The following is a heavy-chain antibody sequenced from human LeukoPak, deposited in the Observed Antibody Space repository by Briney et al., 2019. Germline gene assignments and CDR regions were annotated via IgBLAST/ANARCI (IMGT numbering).Heavy chain of an antibody. J-gene: IGHJ4*02. D-gene: IGHD5-18*01. V-gene: IGHV3-11*04. CDR1: GFTFSDYY. CDR2: ISSSASTI. CDR3: ARPGGGHSYGFDY. Sequence: PGGSLRLSCAASGFTFSDYYISWIRQTPGKGLEWVSYISSSASTIYYADSVKGRFTISRDNAKNSLYLQLNSLRAEDTAVYYCARPGGGHSYGFDYWGQGTLVTVSS.